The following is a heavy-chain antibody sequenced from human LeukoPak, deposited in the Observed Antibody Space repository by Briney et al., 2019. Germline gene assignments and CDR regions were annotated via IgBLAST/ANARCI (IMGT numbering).Heavy chain of an antibody. CDR1: GYTFTDNY. CDR2: INPNSGDT. V-gene: IGHV1-2*02. CDR3: ARGRTISAPTNKIFDY. J-gene: IGHJ4*02. Sequence: ASVKASCKASGYTFTDNYLHWVRQAPGQGLEWMGWINPNSGDTNYAQKFQGRVTTTRDTSISTAYMELSRLTSDDSAMYYCARGRTISAPTNKIFDYWGQGTLVTVSS. D-gene: IGHD6-13*01.